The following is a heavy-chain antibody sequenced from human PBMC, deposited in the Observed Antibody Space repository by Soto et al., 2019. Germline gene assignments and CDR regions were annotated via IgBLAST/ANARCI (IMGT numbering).Heavy chain of an antibody. V-gene: IGHV5-51*01. CDR3: ARLTAMVSGMDV. Sequence: GESLKISCKGSGYTFTNYWIAWVRQMPGKGLEWMGIIYPGDSDTRYSPSFQGQVTISADKSISTAYLQWGSLKASDTAMYYCARLTAMVSGMDVWGQGTTVTSP. CDR1: GYTFTNYW. D-gene: IGHD5-18*01. CDR2: IYPGDSDT. J-gene: IGHJ6*02.